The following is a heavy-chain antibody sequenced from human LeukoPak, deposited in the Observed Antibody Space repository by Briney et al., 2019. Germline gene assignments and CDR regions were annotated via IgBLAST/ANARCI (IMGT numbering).Heavy chain of an antibody. Sequence: GWSLRLSCAASGLTFSSYWMHWVRQAPGKGLVGVSRINSDGSSTSYADSVKGRFTISRDNAKNTPYLQMNSLRAEDTAVYYCAREYYDSSGYNWGQGTLVTVSS. CDR1: GLTFSSYW. D-gene: IGHD3-22*01. CDR3: AREYYDSSGYN. CDR2: INSDGSST. J-gene: IGHJ4*02. V-gene: IGHV3-74*01.